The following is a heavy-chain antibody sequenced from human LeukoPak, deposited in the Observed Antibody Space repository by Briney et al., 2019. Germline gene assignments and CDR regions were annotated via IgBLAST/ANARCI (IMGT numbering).Heavy chain of an antibody. D-gene: IGHD2-2*01. CDR3: SRGPGGYCSSTSCSHFDY. J-gene: IGHJ4*02. Sequence: GGSLRLSCAASGFTFSSYAMHWVRQAPGKGLEWVAVISYDGSNKYYADSVKGRFTISRDNSKNTLYLQMNSLRAEDTAVYYCSRGPGGYCSSTSCSHFDYWGQGTLVTVSS. CDR1: GFTFSSYA. V-gene: IGHV3-30-3*01. CDR2: ISYDGSNK.